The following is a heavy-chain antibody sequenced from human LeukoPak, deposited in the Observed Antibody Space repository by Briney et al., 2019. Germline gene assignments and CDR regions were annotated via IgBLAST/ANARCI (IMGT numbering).Heavy chain of an antibody. CDR1: GGSFSGYY. CDR3: ARSRIAVARRSHYFDY. D-gene: IGHD6-19*01. V-gene: IGHV4-34*01. Sequence: SETLSLTCAVYGGSFSGYYWSWIRQPPGKGLEWIGEINHSGSTNYNPSLKSRVTISVDTSKNQFSLKLSSVTAADTAVYYCARSRIAVARRSHYFDYWGQGTLVTVSS. CDR2: INHSGST. J-gene: IGHJ4*02.